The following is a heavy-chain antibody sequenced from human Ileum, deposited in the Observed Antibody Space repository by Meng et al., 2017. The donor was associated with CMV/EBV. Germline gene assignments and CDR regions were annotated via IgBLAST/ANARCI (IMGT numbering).Heavy chain of an antibody. D-gene: IGHD3-10*01. CDR1: DGSISSSNW. CDR2: IYHSGST. CDR3: ARIEDLSGRGPHDY. V-gene: IGHV4-4*02. Sequence: VSDGSISSSNWWSWVRQPPGKGLEWIGEIYHSGSTNYNPSLKSRVTISVDKSKNQFSLKLSSVTAADTAVYYCARIEDLSGRGPHDYWGQGTLVTVSS. J-gene: IGHJ4*02.